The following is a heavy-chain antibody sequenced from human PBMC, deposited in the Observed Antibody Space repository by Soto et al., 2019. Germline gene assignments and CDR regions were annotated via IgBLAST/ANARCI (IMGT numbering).Heavy chain of an antibody. CDR1: GGSIATGGTY. CDR2: IYYTGAA. V-gene: IGHV4-31*03. J-gene: IGHJ4*02. D-gene: IGHD3-22*01. Sequence: SETLSLTCSVSGGSIATGGTYWSWARLLPGKGLQWVGYIYYTGAAYYNPALQSRITISLDTSENQFSLRLTSVTAADTAVYYCASGTLTTISFDFWGQGRQVTVSS. CDR3: ASGTLTTISFDF.